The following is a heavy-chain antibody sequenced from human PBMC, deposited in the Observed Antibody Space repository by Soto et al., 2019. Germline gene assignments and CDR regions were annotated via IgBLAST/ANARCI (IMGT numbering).Heavy chain of an antibody. Sequence: GESLKISCKGTGYSFTSYWIGWVRQMPGKGLEWMGIIYPGDSDTRYSPSFQGQVTISADKSISTAYLQWTSLKASDTAMYYCASSGYSDGSGGPPHCGFEYWGLGTLVTVSS. CDR1: GYSFTSYW. D-gene: IGHD5-18*01. CDR3: ASSGYSDGSGGPPHCGFEY. CDR2: IYPGDSDT. J-gene: IGHJ4*02. V-gene: IGHV5-51*01.